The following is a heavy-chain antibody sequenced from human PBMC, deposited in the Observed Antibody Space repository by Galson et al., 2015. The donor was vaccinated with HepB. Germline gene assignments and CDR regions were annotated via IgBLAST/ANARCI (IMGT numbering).Heavy chain of an antibody. CDR2: ILYVGST. J-gene: IGHJ6*02. D-gene: IGHD2-2*01. CDR1: GDSISSGDYY. CDR3: ARESSGYCRSGNCYGA. V-gene: IGHV4-30-4*01. Sequence: LSLTCTDSGDSISSGDYYWSWIRQPPGRGLEWIGSILYVGSTNYNPSLKSRVTISIDTSKNQFSLKVDSVTAADTAVYYCARESSGYCRSGNCYGAWGQGTTVIVSS.